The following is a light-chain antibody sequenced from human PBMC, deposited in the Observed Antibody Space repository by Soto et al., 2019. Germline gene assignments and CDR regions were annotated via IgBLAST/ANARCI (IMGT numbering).Light chain of an antibody. Sequence: DIQMTQSPSTLSASVGDRVTITCRASQSISSWLAWYQQKPGKAPKLLIYDASSLESGVPSRFTGSGSRTEFTLTISSLPPDDFATYYCQQYNNYSPWTFGQGTKVEIK. CDR1: QSISSW. CDR3: QQYNNYSPWT. CDR2: DAS. J-gene: IGKJ1*01. V-gene: IGKV1-5*01.